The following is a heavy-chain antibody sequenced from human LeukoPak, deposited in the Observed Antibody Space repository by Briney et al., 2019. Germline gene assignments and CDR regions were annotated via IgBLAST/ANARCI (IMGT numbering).Heavy chain of an antibody. CDR1: GFTFSSYE. CDR3: ARDYWFDP. V-gene: IGHV3-48*03. J-gene: IGHJ5*02. CDR2: ISSAGTTK. Sequence: PGGSLRLSCAASGFTFSSYEMNWLRQAPGKGLEGISYISSAGTTKIYADSVKGRFTISRDNAKNSLYLQMNSLRAEDTAVYYCARDYWFDPWGDGTLVTVSS.